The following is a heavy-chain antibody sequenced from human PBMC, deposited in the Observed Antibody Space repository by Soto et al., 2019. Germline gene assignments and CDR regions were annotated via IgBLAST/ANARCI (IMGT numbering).Heavy chain of an antibody. J-gene: IGHJ3*02. Sequence: VQLVESGGVLVQPGGSLRRPCAVSGFTFSAYSLNWVRQAPGKGLEWISYISSTGSTIYYADSVKGRFTMSRDNAKNSLFLLMNILRDEDRAMYYCARDRYDFWSGYISTDACDILGQGTMVTVSS. V-gene: IGHV3-48*02. CDR2: ISSTGSTI. CDR1: GFTFSAYS. D-gene: IGHD3-3*01. CDR3: ARDRYDFWSGYISTDACDI.